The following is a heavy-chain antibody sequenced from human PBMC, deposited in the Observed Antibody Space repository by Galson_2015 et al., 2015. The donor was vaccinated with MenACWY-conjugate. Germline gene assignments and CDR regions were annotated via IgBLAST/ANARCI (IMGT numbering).Heavy chain of an antibody. J-gene: IGHJ6*02. CDR3: ARGGYSSPSYGLDV. D-gene: IGHD6-13*01. V-gene: IGHV1-2*04. Sequence: SVKVSCKASGYTFTGYYIHWVRQAPGQGLEWMGWINPYSGGTNYAQNFQGWVTMTRDTSISTAYMELSRLRSDDTAVYHCARGGYSSPSYGLDVWGQGTTVTVSS. CDR2: INPYSGGT. CDR1: GYTFTGYY.